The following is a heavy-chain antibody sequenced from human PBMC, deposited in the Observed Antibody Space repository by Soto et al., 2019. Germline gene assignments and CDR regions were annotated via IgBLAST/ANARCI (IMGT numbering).Heavy chain of an antibody. Sequence: GGSLRLSCTASGFSLSSSGMHWVRQAPGKGLEWLAVSSFDGTQQFYGDSVKGRFTVSRDNSNNTLYLEMNSLRTEDTAVSYWAKQRRGSGWYPLDSWGQGTPVIVSS. V-gene: IGHV3-30*18. J-gene: IGHJ4*02. D-gene: IGHD6-19*01. CDR3: AKQRRGSGWYPLDS. CDR2: SSFDGTQQ. CDR1: GFSLSSSG.